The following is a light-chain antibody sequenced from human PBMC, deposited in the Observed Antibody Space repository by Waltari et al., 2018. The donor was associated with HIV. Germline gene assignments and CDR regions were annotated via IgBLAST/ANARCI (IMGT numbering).Light chain of an antibody. J-gene: IGLJ2*01. CDR1: SSNIGAGYD. CDR3: QSLRV. Sequence: QSVLTQPPSVSGAPGQRVTIPCTGRSSNIGAGYDVHWYQQLPGTAPKLLSYGNTNRPSGVPDRFSGSKSGTSASLAITGLQAEDEADYYCQSLRVFGGGTKLTVL. V-gene: IGLV1-40*01. CDR2: GNT.